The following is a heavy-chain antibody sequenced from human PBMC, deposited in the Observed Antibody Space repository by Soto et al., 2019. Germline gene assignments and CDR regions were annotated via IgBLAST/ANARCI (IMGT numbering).Heavy chain of an antibody. D-gene: IGHD2-15*01. V-gene: IGHV3-11*05. Sequence: QVQLVESGGGLVKPGGSLRLSCAASGFTFSDYYMSWIRQAPGKGLEWVSYISSSSSYTNYADPVKGRFTISRDNAKNSLYLQMNSLRAEDTAVYYCARPPGGGGSSHYYDYGMDVWGQGTTVTVSS. CDR3: ARPPGGGGSSHYYDYGMDV. CDR2: ISSSSSYT. J-gene: IGHJ6*02. CDR1: GFTFSDYY.